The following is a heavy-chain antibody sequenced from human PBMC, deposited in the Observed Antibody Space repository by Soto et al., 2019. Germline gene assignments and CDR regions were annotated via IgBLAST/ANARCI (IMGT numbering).Heavy chain of an antibody. CDR3: ARGLRGWYAFDI. CDR2: IYYSGST. Sequence: SETLSLTCTVAGGSISSYYWSWIRQPPGKGLEWIGYIYYSGSTNYNPSLKSRVTISVDTSKNQFSLKLSSVTAADTAVYYCARGLRGWYAFDIWGQRTMVTVSS. CDR1: GGSISSYY. D-gene: IGHD6-19*01. J-gene: IGHJ3*02. V-gene: IGHV4-59*01.